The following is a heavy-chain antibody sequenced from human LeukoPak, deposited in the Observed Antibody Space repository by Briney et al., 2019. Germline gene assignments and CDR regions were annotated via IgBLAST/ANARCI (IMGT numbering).Heavy chain of an antibody. CDR3: ARVKWLRETDY. D-gene: IGHD5-12*01. CDR2: INPNSGGT. V-gene: IGHV1-2*06. J-gene: IGHJ4*02. CDR1: GYTFTGYY. Sequence: ASVKVSCKASGYTFTGYYMHWVRQAPGQGLEWMGRINPNSGGTNYAQKFQGSVTMTRDTSISTAYMELSRLRSDDTAVYYCARVKWLRETDYWGQGTLVTVSS.